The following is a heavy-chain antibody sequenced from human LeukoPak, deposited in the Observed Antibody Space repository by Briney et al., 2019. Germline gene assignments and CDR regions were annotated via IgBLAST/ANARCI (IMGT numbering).Heavy chain of an antibody. CDR2: ISAYNGNT. V-gene: IGHV1-18*01. CDR3: ARDDPYYDILTGYCLFDY. D-gene: IGHD3-9*01. CDR1: GYTFTSYG. J-gene: IGHJ4*02. Sequence: GASVKVSCKASGYTFTSYGISWVRQAPGQGLEWMGWISAYNGNTNYAQKLQGRVTVTTDTSTSTAYMELRSLRSDDTAVYYCARDDPYYDILTGYCLFDYWGQGTLVTVSS.